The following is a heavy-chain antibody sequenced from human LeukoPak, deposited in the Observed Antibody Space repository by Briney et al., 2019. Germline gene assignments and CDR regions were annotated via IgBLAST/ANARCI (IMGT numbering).Heavy chain of an antibody. CDR3: AKDRPNYYGTDGHYYRRDGDS. CDR1: GFTFSSYA. D-gene: IGHD3-10*01. J-gene: IGHJ5*01. Sequence: GGSLRLSCAASGFTFSSYAMSWVRQAPGKGLEWVSAVSGSGGSTYYADSVKGRFTISRDNSKNTVYLQMNSLRVEDTAVYYCAKDRPNYYGTDGHYYRRDGDSWGQGTLVTVSS. CDR2: VSGSGGST. V-gene: IGHV3-23*01.